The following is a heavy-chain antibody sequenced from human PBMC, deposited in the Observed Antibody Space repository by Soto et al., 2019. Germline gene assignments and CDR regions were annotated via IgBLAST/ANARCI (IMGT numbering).Heavy chain of an antibody. V-gene: IGHV4-4*07. CDR3: ARIRLYCSGGSCYYNCFDP. CDR1: GGSISSYY. D-gene: IGHD2-15*01. Sequence: PSETLSLTCTVSGGSISSYYWSWIRQPAGKGLEWIGRIYTSGSTNYNPSLKSRVTMSVDTSKNQFSLKLSSVTAADTAVYYCARIRLYCSGGSCYYNCFDPWGQGTLVTVSS. J-gene: IGHJ5*02. CDR2: IYTSGST.